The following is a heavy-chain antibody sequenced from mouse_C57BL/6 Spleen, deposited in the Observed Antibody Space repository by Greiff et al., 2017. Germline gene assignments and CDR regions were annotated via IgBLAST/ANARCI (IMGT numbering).Heavy chain of an antibody. V-gene: IGHV1-80*01. D-gene: IGHD2-4*01. J-gene: IGHJ3*01. CDR2: IYPGDGDT. Sequence: QVQLKESGAELVKPGASVKISCKASGYAFSSYWMNWVKQRPGKGLEWIGQIYPGDGDTNYNGKFKGKATLTADKSSSTAYMQLSSLTSEDSAVYFCARLRAYDYDEFAYWGQGTLVTVSA. CDR1: GYAFSSYW. CDR3: ARLRAYDYDEFAY.